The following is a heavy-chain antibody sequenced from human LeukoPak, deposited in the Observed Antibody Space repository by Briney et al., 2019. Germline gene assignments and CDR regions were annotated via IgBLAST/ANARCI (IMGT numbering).Heavy chain of an antibody. CDR3: ARGQWEPR. CDR1: GGSISSSSYY. CDR2: IYYSGST. D-gene: IGHD1-26*01. V-gene: IGHV4-39*01. Sequence: SETLSLTCTVSGGSISSSSYYWGWIRQPPGKGLEWIGSIYYSGSTYYNPSLKSRVTISVDTSKNQFSLKLSSVTAADTAVYYCARGQWEPRWGRGTLVTVSS. J-gene: IGHJ4*02.